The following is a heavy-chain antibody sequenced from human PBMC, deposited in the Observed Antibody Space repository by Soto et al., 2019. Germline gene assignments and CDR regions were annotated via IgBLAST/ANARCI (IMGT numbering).Heavy chain of an antibody. Sequence: ASETLCVTCIVAGGSISSSSYYWGWIRQPPGKGLEWIGSIYYSGSTYYNPSLKSRVTISVDTSKNQFSLKLSSVTAADTAVYYCARGNSGYDFRGLFNYWGQGTLVTVSS. D-gene: IGHD5-12*01. CDR3: ARGNSGYDFRGLFNY. V-gene: IGHV4-39*01. CDR1: GGSISSSSYY. CDR2: IYYSGST. J-gene: IGHJ4*02.